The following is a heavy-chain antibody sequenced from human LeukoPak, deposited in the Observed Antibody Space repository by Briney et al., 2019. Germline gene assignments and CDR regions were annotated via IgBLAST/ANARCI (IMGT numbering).Heavy chain of an antibody. V-gene: IGHV4-4*02. D-gene: IGHD2-2*01. CDR1: GGSISSSNW. CDR3: ARVGYCSSTSCYLFYY. CDR2: IYHSGST. Sequence: SETLSLTCAVSGGSISSSNWWSWVRQPPGKGLEWIGEIYHSGSTNYNPSLKSRVTISVDKSKNQFSLKLSSVTAADTAVYYCARVGYCSSTSCYLFYYWGQGTLVTVSS. J-gene: IGHJ4*02.